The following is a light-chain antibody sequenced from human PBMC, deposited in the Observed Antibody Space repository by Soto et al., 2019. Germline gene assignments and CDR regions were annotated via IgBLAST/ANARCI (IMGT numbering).Light chain of an antibody. CDR1: SSNIGAGYD. CDR3: QSYDSSLSGSV. CDR2: GNS. V-gene: IGLV1-40*01. J-gene: IGLJ2*01. Sequence: QSVLTQPPSVSGAPGQRVTISCTGSSSNIGAGYDVYWYQQLPGTAPKVLIYGNSKRPSGVPDRFSGSKSGTSASLAITGLQAEDEADYYCQSYDSSLSGSVFGGGTKLTVL.